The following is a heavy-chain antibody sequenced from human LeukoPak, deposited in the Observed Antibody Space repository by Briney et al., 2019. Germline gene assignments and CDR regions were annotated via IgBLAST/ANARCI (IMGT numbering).Heavy chain of an antibody. Sequence: AGSLRLSCAASGFTFSSYGMHWVRQAPGKGLGWVAFIRYDGSNKYYADSVKGRFTISRDNSKNTLYLQMNSLRAEDTAVYYCAKDGGGMLWFREFYYFDYWGQGTLVTVSS. CDR3: AKDGGGMLWFREFYYFDY. CDR1: GFTFSSYG. D-gene: IGHD3-10*01. V-gene: IGHV3-30*02. J-gene: IGHJ4*02. CDR2: IRYDGSNK.